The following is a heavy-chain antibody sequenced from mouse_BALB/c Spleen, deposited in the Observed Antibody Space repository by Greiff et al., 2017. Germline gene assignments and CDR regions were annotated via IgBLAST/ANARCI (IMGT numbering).Heavy chain of an antibody. CDR1: GYTFTSYW. D-gene: IGHD1-2*01. CDR3: ARKVHYSQWDY. V-gene: IGHV1S81*02. Sequence: QVQLQQPGAELVKPGASVKLSCKASGYTFTSYWMHWVKQRPGQGLEWIGEINPSNGRTNYNEKFKSKATLTVDKSSSTAYMQLSSLTSEDSAVYYCARKVHYSQWDYWGQGTSVTVSA. CDR2: INPSNGRT. J-gene: IGHJ4*01.